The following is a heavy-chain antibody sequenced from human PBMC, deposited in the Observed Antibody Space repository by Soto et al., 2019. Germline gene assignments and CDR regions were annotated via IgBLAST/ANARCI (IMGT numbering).Heavy chain of an antibody. V-gene: IGHV3-23*01. CDR1: GFTFSSYA. J-gene: IGHJ5*02. CDR3: EKERLPRYCSGGSCLYNWLDP. Sequence: GGSLRLSCAASGFTFSSYAMSWVRQAPGKGLEWVSAISGSGGSTYYADSVKGRFTISRDNSKNTLYLQMNSLRAEDTAVYYCEKERLPRYCSGGSCLYNWLDPWGQGTLVTVSS. D-gene: IGHD2-15*01. CDR2: ISGSGGST.